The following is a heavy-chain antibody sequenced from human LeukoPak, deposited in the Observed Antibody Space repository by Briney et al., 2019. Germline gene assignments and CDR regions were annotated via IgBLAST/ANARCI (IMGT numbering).Heavy chain of an antibody. J-gene: IGHJ4*02. CDR2: ISSSSSYI. Sequence: GGSLRLSCAASGFTFSSYSMNWVRQAPGKGLEWVSSISSSSSYIYYADSVKGRFTISRDNAKNSLYLQMNSLRAEDTAVYYCETVTTSGSSGIVDYWGQGTLVTVSS. V-gene: IGHV3-21*01. CDR1: GFTFSSYS. CDR3: ETVTTSGSSGIVDY. D-gene: IGHD4-17*01.